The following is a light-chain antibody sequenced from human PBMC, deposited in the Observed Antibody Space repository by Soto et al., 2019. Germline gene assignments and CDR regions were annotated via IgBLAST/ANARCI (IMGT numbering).Light chain of an antibody. CDR3: AAWDDSLNGRV. J-gene: IGLJ1*01. CDR2: SNN. Sequence: QSALTQPPSASGTPGQRVTISCSGSSSNIGSNTVNWYQQLPGTAPKLLIYSNNQRPSGVPGRFSGSKSGTSASLAISGLQSEDEADYYCAAWDDSLNGRVFGTGTKVTVL. V-gene: IGLV1-44*01. CDR1: SSNIGSNT.